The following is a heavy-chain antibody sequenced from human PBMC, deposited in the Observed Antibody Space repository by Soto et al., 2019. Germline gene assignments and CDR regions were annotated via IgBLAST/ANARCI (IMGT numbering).Heavy chain of an antibody. CDR3: ASSISGYYGMDV. CDR2: IIRTFGTA. D-gene: IGHD3-10*01. V-gene: IGHV1-69*01. CDR1: GGTFSSYA. J-gene: IGHJ6*02. Sequence: QVQLVQSGAEVKKPGSSVKVSCKASGGTFSSYAISWVRQAPGQGLEWMGGIIRTFGTANYAQKFQGRVTITADESTSTAYMELSSLRPEDTAVYYCASSISGYYGMDVWGQGPTVTVSS.